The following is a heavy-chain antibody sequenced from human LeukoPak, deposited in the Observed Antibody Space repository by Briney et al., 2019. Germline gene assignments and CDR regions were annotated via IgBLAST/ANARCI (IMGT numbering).Heavy chain of an antibody. CDR3: ARLGCSSTSCSYNNWFDP. J-gene: IGHJ5*02. V-gene: IGHV1-8*01. CDR2: MNPNSGNT. D-gene: IGHD2-2*01. CDR1: GYTFTSYD. Sequence: ASVKVSCKASGYTFTSYDINWVRRATGQGLEWMGWMNPNSGNTGYAQRFQGRVTMTRNTSISTAYMELSSLRSEDTAVYYCARLGCSSTSCSYNNWFDPWGQGTLVTVSS.